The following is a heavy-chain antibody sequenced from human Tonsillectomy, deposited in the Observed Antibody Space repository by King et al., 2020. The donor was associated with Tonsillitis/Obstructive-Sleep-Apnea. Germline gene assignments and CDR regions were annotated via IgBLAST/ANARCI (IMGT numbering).Heavy chain of an antibody. CDR1: GFTFSSYG. D-gene: IGHD3-10*02. V-gene: IGHV3-30*18. CDR3: ANGGNYYERAVRDY. CDR2: ISYDGSNK. J-gene: IGHJ4*02. Sequence: QLVQSGGGVVQPGRSLRLSCAASGFTFSSYGMHWVRQAPGKGLEWVAVISYDGSNKYYADSVKGRFTISRDNSKNTLYLQMNSLRAEDTAVYYCANGGNYYERAVRDYWGQGTLVTVSS.